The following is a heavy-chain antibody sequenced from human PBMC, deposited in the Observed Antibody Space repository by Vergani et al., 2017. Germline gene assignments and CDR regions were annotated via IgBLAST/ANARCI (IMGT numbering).Heavy chain of an antibody. CDR3: ARQGVPAAMGDAFDI. CDR1: GFTFSDYY. V-gene: IGHV3-11*05. Sequence: QVQLVESGGGLVKPGGSLRLSCAASGFTFSDYYMSWIRQAPGKGLEWVSYISSSSSYTNYADSVKGRFTISRENAKNSLYLQMNSLRAEDTAVYYCARQGVPAAMGDAFDIWGQGTMVTVSS. D-gene: IGHD2-2*01. J-gene: IGHJ3*02. CDR2: ISSSSSYT.